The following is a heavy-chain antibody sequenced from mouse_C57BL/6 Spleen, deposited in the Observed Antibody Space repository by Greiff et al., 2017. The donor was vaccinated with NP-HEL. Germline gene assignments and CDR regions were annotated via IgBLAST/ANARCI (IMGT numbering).Heavy chain of an antibody. CDR1: GYSITSGYY. Sequence: VQLKESGPGLVKPSQSLSLTCSVTGYSITSGYYWNWIRQFPGNKLEWMGYISYDGSNNYNPSLKNRISITRDTSKNQFFLKLNSVTTEDTATYYCASNDGYFYYAMDYWGQGTSVTVSS. D-gene: IGHD2-3*01. CDR2: ISYDGSN. CDR3: ASNDGYFYYAMDY. V-gene: IGHV3-6*01. J-gene: IGHJ4*01.